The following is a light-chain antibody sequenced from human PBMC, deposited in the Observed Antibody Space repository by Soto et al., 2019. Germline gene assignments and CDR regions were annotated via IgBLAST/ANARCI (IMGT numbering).Light chain of an antibody. Sequence: DIVMTQSPDSLIVSLGERATISCKSSQSVLHDTNSKSYLSWFHQKPGQDPRLLISWASTRESGVSARFSGSGSETDFTLTISDVQAEDVGVYYCQQYHGTPPTFGHGSKLAI. V-gene: IGKV4-1*01. CDR2: WAS. J-gene: IGKJ2*01. CDR1: QSVLHDTNSKSY. CDR3: QQYHGTPPT.